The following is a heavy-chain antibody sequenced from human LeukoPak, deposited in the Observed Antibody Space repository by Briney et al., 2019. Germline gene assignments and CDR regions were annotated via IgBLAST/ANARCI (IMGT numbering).Heavy chain of an antibody. D-gene: IGHD2-21*02. CDR1: GFTFSSYD. J-gene: IGHJ4*02. V-gene: IGHV3-13*04. CDR3: ARARRGGGDFTFDY. Sequence: GGSLRLSCAASGFTFSSYDMHWVRQATGKGLEWVSAIGTAGDTYYPGSVKGRFTNSRENAKNSLYLQMNSLRAGDTAVYYCARARRGGGDFTFDYWGQGTLVTVSS. CDR2: IGTAGDT.